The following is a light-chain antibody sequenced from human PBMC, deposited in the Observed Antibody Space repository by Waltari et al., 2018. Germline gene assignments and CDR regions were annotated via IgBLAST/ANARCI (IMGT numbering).Light chain of an antibody. V-gene: IGKV3-15*01. CDR2: DAS. Sequence: EIVMTQSPATLAVCPGETATLSCRASQSVSSNVAWYQKKPGQVPRLLIYDASTGATSIPAKFRGSGSGTEVSLTISSLRSEDFAVYCCQQYNRWPPFTSGHGTRLEIK. CDR3: QQYNRWPPFT. J-gene: IGKJ5*01. CDR1: QSVSSN.